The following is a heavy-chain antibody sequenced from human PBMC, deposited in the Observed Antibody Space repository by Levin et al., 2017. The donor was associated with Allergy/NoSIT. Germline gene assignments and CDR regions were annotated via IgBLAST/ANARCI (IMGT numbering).Heavy chain of an antibody. CDR3: ASSSGWYKLDY. Sequence: PSETLSLTCAVSGASISSSNWWGWVRQPPGKGPVWIGDIFHSGSTNYNPSLKSRVTMTVDKSKNQFSVKLSSVTAADTAVYYCASSSGWYKLDYWGQGTLVTVSS. CDR1: GASISSSNW. D-gene: IGHD6-19*01. CDR2: IFHSGST. V-gene: IGHV4-4*02. J-gene: IGHJ4*02.